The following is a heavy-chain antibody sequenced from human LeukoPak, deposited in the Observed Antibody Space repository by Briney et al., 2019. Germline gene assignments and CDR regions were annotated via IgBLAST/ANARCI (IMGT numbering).Heavy chain of an antibody. D-gene: IGHD3-10*01. J-gene: IGHJ4*02. Sequence: GGSLRLSCAASEFTFSSYSMNWVRQAPGKGLECVSSISSSSSYIYYADSVKGRFTISRDNAKNSLYLQMNSLRAEDTAVYFCARGSYASGSYTFDYWGQGTLVTVSS. CDR2: ISSSSSYI. CDR3: ARGSYASGSYTFDY. V-gene: IGHV3-21*01. CDR1: EFTFSSYS.